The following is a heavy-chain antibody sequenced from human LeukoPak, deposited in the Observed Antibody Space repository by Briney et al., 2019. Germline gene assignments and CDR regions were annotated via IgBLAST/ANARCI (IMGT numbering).Heavy chain of an antibody. CDR1: GGSISSGGYS. Sequence: SVTLSLTCAVSGGSISSGGYSWGWIRQPPGKGLEWIGYIYHSGSTYYNPSLKSRVTISVDRSKNQFSLKLSSVTAADTAVYYCARGSSGNSAAFDIWGQGTMVTVSS. CDR2: IYHSGST. V-gene: IGHV4-30-2*01. J-gene: IGHJ3*02. CDR3: ARGSSGNSAAFDI. D-gene: IGHD4-23*01.